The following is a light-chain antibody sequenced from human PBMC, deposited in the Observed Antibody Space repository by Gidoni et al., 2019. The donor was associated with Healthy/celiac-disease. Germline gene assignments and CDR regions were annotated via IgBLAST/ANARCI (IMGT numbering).Light chain of an antibody. J-gene: IGKJ4*01. CDR1: QGISSA. CDR2: DAS. CDR3: QQFNSYPGLT. V-gene: IGKV1-13*02. Sequence: AIQLTQSPSSLSASVGDRVTITCRASQGISSALAWYQQKPGKAPKLLIYDASSLESGVPSRFSGSGSVTDFTLTISSLQPEDFATYYCQQFNSYPGLTFGGGTKVEIK.